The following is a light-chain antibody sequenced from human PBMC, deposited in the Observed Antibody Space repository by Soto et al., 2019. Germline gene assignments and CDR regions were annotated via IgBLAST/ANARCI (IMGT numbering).Light chain of an antibody. J-gene: IGLJ1*01. CDR3: SSYTRSGVYV. CDR1: SSDVGGYNA. Sequence: QSVLTQPASVSGSPGQSITISCTGTSSDVGGYNAVSWYQQHPGRAPKLMIYDVSNRPSGISNRFSGSKSGSTASLTISGLQAEVYADYYCSSYTRSGVYVFGAGTKVTVL. CDR2: DVS. V-gene: IGLV2-14*01.